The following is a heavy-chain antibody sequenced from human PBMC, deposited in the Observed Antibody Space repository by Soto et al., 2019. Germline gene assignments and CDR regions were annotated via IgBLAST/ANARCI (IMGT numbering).Heavy chain of an antibody. Sequence: GGSLRLSCAASGFTFSSYGMHWVRQAPGKGLEWVAVISYDGSNKYYADSVKGRFTISRDNSKNTLYLQMNSLRAEDTAVYYCAKDRRAQWLVRDYYYYGMDVWGQGTTVTVSS. J-gene: IGHJ6*02. CDR1: GFTFSSYG. CDR2: ISYDGSNK. D-gene: IGHD6-19*01. V-gene: IGHV3-30*18. CDR3: AKDRRAQWLVRDYYYYGMDV.